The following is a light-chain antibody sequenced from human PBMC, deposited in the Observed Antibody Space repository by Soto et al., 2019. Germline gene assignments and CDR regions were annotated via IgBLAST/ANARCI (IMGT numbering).Light chain of an antibody. CDR1: QNIFSY. CDR2: EAS. CDR3: QQYKPYWT. J-gene: IGKJ1*01. V-gene: IGKV1-5*03. Sequence: DIQMTQSPSTLSASVGDRVTITCRASQNIFSYLAWYQQQPGKAPRLLIYEASTLESGVPSRFSGSGSGTEFTLTISSLQPDDFATFYCQQYKPYWTFGQGTKVEVK.